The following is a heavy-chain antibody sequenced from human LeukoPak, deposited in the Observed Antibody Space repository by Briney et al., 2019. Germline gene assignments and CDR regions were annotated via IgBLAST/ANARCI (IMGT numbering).Heavy chain of an antibody. CDR1: GFTFSSYA. V-gene: IGHV3-23*01. D-gene: IGHD3-3*01. CDR3: AKFRYDFQNNYYFDY. CDR2: ISGSGGST. Sequence: GGSLRLSCAASGFTFSSYAMSWVRQAPGKGLEWVSAISGSGGSTYYADSVKGRFTISRDNSKNTLYLQMNSLRAEDTAVYYCAKFRYDFQNNYYFDYWGQGTLVTVSS. J-gene: IGHJ4*02.